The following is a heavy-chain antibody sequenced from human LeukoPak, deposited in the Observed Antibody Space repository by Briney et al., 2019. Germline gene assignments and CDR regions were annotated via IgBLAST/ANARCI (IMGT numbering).Heavy chain of an antibody. CDR2: IRDKADGGTA. Sequence: GGSLRLSCAASGFTFSSYSMNWVRQAPGKGLEWVGHIRDKADGGTADYGAPVKGRFTISRDDSESMVYLQMNSLKTEDTAVYYCTTQIGDYWDQGTLVTVSS. D-gene: IGHD3-10*01. J-gene: IGHJ4*02. V-gene: IGHV3-15*01. CDR1: GFTFSSYS. CDR3: TTQIGDY.